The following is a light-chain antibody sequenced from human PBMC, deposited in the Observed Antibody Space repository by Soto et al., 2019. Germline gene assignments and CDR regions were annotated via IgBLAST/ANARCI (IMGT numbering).Light chain of an antibody. Sequence: EIVLTQSPGTLSLSPGERGTLSCRASQSVNSNLAWYQQKPGQAPRLLIYGASSRATGIPARFSGSGSGTEFTLTITSLQSEDFAVYYCQQYNSWPRTFGQGTKVDIK. V-gene: IGKV3-15*01. CDR2: GAS. CDR3: QQYNSWPRT. CDR1: QSVNSN. J-gene: IGKJ1*01.